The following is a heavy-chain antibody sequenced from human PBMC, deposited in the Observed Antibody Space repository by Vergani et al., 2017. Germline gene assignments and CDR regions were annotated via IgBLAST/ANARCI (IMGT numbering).Heavy chain of an antibody. D-gene: IGHD1-26*01. CDR1: GYTFTGYY. J-gene: IGHJ3*02. CDR3: ARASVGATVWEDAFDI. Sequence: QVQLVQSGAEVKKPGASVKVSCKASGYTFTGYYMHWVRQAPGQGLAWMGWINPNSGGTNYAQKVQGRVTMTRDTSISTAYMELSRLRSDDTAVYYCARASVGATVWEDAFDIWGKGTTVTVSS. V-gene: IGHV1-2*02. CDR2: INPNSGGT.